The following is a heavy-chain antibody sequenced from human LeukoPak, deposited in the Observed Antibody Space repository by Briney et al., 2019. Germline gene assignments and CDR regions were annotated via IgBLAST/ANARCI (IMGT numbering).Heavy chain of an antibody. J-gene: IGHJ1*01. Sequence: PSETLSLTCTVSGGSINSYYWSWIRQPPGKGLEWIGYIYNSGSTNYNPSLKSRVTISVDTSKNQFSLKLSSVTAADTAVYYCARHARAEWGLQHWGQGTLVTVSS. V-gene: IGHV4-59*08. D-gene: IGHD3-3*01. CDR2: IYNSGST. CDR1: GGSINSYY. CDR3: ARHARAEWGLQH.